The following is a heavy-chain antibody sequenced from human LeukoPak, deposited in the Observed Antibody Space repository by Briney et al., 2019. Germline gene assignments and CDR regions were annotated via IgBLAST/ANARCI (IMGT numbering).Heavy chain of an antibody. CDR1: GFTFSIYG. Sequence: GGSLRLSCAASGFTFSIYGMHWVRQAPGKGLEWVAVIWYDGSNKYYADSVKGRFTISRDNSKNTLYLQMNSLRAEDTAVYYCARDRRGDSSGWYYFDYWGQGTLVTVSS. V-gene: IGHV3-33*01. D-gene: IGHD6-19*01. J-gene: IGHJ4*02. CDR2: IWYDGSNK. CDR3: ARDRRGDSSGWYYFDY.